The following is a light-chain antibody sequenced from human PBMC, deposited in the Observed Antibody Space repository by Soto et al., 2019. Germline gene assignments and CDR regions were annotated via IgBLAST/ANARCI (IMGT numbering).Light chain of an antibody. J-gene: IGKJ1*01. Sequence: EIVLTQSPGTRASLPGEGGNSSCRDSQYINTSLSWYQHRPGQAPRLLIYNASNRTTGIPDRFSGSGSGTDFTLTINRLEPADFAVYFCQQYSSSQGWTFGQGTKVDIK. CDR2: NAS. V-gene: IGKV3-20*01. CDR3: QQYSSSQGWT. CDR1: QYINTSL.